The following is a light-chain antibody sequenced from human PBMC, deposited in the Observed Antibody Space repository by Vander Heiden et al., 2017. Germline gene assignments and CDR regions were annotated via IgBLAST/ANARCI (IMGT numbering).Light chain of an antibody. V-gene: IGLV3-25*03. CDR1: ALPKQY. J-gene: IGLJ3*02. CDR3: QSADSSGTYKV. Sequence: SYELTQPPSVSVSPGQTATITCSGDALPKQYAYWYQQKPGQAPVLVIYKDSERPSGIPERFSGSSSGTTVTLTISGVQAEDEADYYCQSADSSGTYKVFGGGTKLTVL. CDR2: KDS.